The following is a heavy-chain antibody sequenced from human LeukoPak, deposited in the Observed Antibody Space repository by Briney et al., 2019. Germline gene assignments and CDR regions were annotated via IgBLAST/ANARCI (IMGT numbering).Heavy chain of an antibody. J-gene: IGHJ6*02. CDR3: ARKRRGSGYSSGWPYGMDV. V-gene: IGHV4-59*01. CDR1: GGSISSYY. Sequence: SETLSLTCTVSGGSISSYYWSWIRQPPGKGLEWIGYIYYSGSTNYNPSLKSRVTISVDTSKNQFSLKLSSVTAADTAVYCCARKRRGSGYSSGWPYGMDVWGQGTTVTVS. CDR2: IYYSGST. D-gene: IGHD6-19*01.